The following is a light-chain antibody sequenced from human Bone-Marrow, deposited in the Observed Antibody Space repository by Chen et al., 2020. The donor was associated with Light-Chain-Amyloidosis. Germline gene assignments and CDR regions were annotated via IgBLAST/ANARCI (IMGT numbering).Light chain of an antibody. Sequence: SYVLTHSSSVSVAPGQTATIACGGNNIGSTSVHWYQQTPGPAPLLVVYDDSDRPSGIPKRLSGSNSGNTATLTISGVEAGDEADYYCQVWDRSSDRPVFGGGTKLTVL. J-gene: IGLJ3*02. CDR3: QVWDRSSDRPV. CDR1: NIGSTS. CDR2: DDS. V-gene: IGLV3-21*02.